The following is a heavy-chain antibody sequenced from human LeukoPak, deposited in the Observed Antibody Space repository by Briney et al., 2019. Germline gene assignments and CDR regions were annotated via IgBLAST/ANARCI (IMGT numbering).Heavy chain of an antibody. V-gene: IGHV1-58*01. CDR3: AADTTFYYGSGSYYPLPVDY. CDR2: IVVGSGNT. CDR1: GFTFTSSA. Sequence: ASVKVSCKASGFTFTSSAVQWVRQARGQRLEWIGWIVVGSGNTNYAQKFQEGVTITRDMSTSTAYMELSSLRSEDTAVYYCAADTTFYYGSGSYYPLPVDYWGQGTLVTVSS. D-gene: IGHD3-10*01. J-gene: IGHJ4*02.